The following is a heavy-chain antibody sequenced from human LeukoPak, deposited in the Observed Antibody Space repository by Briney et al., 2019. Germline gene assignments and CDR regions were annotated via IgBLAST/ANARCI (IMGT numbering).Heavy chain of an antibody. CDR2: ISAYNGNT. V-gene: IGHV1-18*01. Sequence: GASVKVSCKASGYTFTSYGISWVRQAPGQGLEWMGWISAYNGNTNYAQKLQGRVTMTTDTSTSTAYMELRSLRSDDTAVYYCARTQLVDDILTGLYYYYGMDVWGQGTTVTVSS. CDR3: ARTQLVDDILTGLYYYYGMDV. J-gene: IGHJ6*02. D-gene: IGHD3-9*01. CDR1: GYTFTSYG.